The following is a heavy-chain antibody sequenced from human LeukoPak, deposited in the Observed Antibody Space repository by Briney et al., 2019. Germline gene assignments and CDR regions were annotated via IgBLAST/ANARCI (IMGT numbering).Heavy chain of an antibody. Sequence: ASVKVSCKASGGTFSSYAISWVRQAPGQGLEWMGGIIPIFGTANYAQKFQGRVTITADESTSTAYMELSSLRSEDTAVYYCERTTYRGYDPFDCWGQGTLVTVSS. CDR3: ERTTYRGYDPFDC. V-gene: IGHV1-69*13. CDR2: IIPIFGTA. CDR1: GGTFSSYA. J-gene: IGHJ4*02. D-gene: IGHD5-12*01.